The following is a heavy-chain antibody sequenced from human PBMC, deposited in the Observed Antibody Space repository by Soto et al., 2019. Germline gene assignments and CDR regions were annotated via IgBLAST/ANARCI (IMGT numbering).Heavy chain of an antibody. CDR3: ARFSGGSYNTYYFYYGMDV. CDR2: IRAYNGNT. Sequence: ASVKVSCKASGYTFTSYCISWVRQAPGQRLDWMGLIRAYNGNTKYAQDLQSRVTMTTDTSTSTAYMELRSLRSDDTAVYYCARFSGGSYNTYYFYYGMDVWGQGSTGNLSS. V-gene: IGHV1-18*01. D-gene: IGHD2-15*01. J-gene: IGHJ6*01. CDR1: GYTFTSYC.